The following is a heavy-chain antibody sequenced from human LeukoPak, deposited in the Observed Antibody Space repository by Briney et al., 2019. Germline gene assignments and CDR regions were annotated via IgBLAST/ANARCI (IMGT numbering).Heavy chain of an antibody. CDR3: AKRGIVIRAVIIIGFHKEAYYFDY. J-gene: IGHJ4*02. CDR1: GFTFSTYA. D-gene: IGHD3-10*01. Sequence: GGSLRLSCAASGFTFSTYAMSWVRQAPGKGLEWVSTITSAGGTYYADSVKGRFIFSRDPSKNTVYLQMNSLRVEDTAVYFCAKRGIVIRAVIIIGFHKEAYYFDYWGQGILVTVSS. CDR2: ITSAGGT. V-gene: IGHV3-23*01.